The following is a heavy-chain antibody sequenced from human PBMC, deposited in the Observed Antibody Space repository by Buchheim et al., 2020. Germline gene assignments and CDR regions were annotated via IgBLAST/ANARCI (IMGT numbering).Heavy chain of an antibody. J-gene: IGHJ4*02. Sequence: EVQLLESGGGLVQPGGSLRLSCEASGFTFSNYAMRWVRQAPGKGLEWVSSIDDSGAGSHYADSVQGRFTISRDNSKNTMFLQMNSQRVEDTAVYYCAKRIHSDGGWYTDYGGQGTL. CDR3: AKRIHSDGGWYTDY. CDR2: IDDSGAGS. D-gene: IGHD6-19*01. V-gene: IGHV3-23*01. CDR1: GFTFSNYA.